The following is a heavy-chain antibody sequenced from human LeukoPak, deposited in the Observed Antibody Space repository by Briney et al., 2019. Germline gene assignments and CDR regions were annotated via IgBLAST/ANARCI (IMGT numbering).Heavy chain of an antibody. V-gene: IGHV3-23*01. J-gene: IGHJ4*02. CDR2: ISGSGGST. D-gene: IGHD1-26*01. CDR1: GFTFSSYA. Sequence: GGSLRLSCAASGFTFSSYAMSWVRQAPGKGLDWASAISGSGGSTYYADSVKGRFTISRDNSKNTLYLQMNSLRVEDTAVYYCARVGGSSYNYWGQGTLVTVSS. CDR3: ARVGGSSYNY.